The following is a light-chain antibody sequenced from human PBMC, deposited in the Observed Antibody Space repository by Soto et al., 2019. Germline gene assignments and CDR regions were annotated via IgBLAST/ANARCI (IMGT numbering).Light chain of an antibody. CDR1: QNSGTW. Sequence: DIQMTQSPSILSASVGDRVTITFRASQNSGTWVGWYQQKPGRAPKLLICDVSSLQSGVPSSFSGSRSGTEFALTLSSLQHDDSATYACHQCALYSWTFGQGTKV. J-gene: IGKJ1*01. CDR2: DVS. V-gene: IGKV1-5*01. CDR3: HQCALYSWT.